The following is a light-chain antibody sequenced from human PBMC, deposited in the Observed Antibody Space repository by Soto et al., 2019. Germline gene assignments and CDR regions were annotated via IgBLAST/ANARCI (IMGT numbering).Light chain of an antibody. J-gene: IGKJ4*01. CDR1: QRVSRH. CDR2: DAS. Sequence: EIVLTQSPATLSLSPGERATLSCRASQRVSRHLAWYQQKPGQAPRLLIYDASNRATGIPARFSGSGSGTDFTLTISSLEHEDFAVYYCHQRNNWPPVTFGGGTKVEIK. V-gene: IGKV3-11*01. CDR3: HQRNNWPPVT.